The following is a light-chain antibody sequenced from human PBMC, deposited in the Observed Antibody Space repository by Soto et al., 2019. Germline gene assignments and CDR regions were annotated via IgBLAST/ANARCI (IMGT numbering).Light chain of an antibody. Sequence: QAVVSQPPSVSEAPRQRVTISCSGSSSNIGNNAVNWYQQVPGKAPKLLIYFDDLLPSGVSDRFSGSKSGTSASLAISGLQSEYEADYYCTAWDDSLNGPVFGGGTKLTVL. CDR1: SSNIGNNA. CDR3: TAWDDSLNGPV. V-gene: IGLV1-36*01. CDR2: FDD. J-gene: IGLJ3*02.